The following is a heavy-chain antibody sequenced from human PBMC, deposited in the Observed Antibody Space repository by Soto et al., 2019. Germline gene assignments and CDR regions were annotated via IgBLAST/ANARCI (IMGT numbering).Heavy chain of an antibody. CDR2: INPNSGGT. CDR1: GYTFTGYY. J-gene: IGHJ6*02. Sequence: GASVKVSCKASGYTFTGYYMHWVRQAPGQGLEWMGWINPNSGGTNYAQKFQGWVTMTRDTSISTAYMELSRLRSDDTAVYYCARGRVVIRRVDYYYYGMDVWGQGTTVTVSS. CDR3: ARGRVVIRRVDYYYYGMDV. D-gene: IGHD3-3*01. V-gene: IGHV1-2*04.